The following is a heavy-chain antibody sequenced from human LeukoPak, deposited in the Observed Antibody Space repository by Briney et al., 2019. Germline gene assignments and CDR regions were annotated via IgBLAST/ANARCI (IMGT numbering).Heavy chain of an antibody. CDR3: TRHEDCSGASCYSTHDY. Sequence: GGSLKLSCAASGFTFSASTMHWVRQASGKGLEWVGRIRSKGNSYATAYAASVKGRFTISRDDSKNTAYLQMNSLKTEDTAVYYCTRHEDCSGASCYSTHDYWGQGTLVTVSS. CDR2: IRSKGNSYAT. J-gene: IGHJ4*02. D-gene: IGHD2-15*01. CDR1: GFTFSAST. V-gene: IGHV3-73*01.